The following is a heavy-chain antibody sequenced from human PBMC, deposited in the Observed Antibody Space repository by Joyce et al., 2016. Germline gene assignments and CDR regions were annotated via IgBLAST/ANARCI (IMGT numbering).Heavy chain of an antibody. Sequence: QVQLQQWGAGLLKPSETLYLTCAVSGGPLRGFFWTWVRPAPGNGLEWIGDINNSGVTNYNPSLKTRVTFSVDTSKNQFSLKLTSLSAADTAVYYCARSQWLTPLMYWGQGTPVTVSS. CDR3: ARSQWLTPLMY. CDR2: INNSGVT. J-gene: IGHJ4*02. CDR1: GGPLRGFF. D-gene: IGHD6-19*01. V-gene: IGHV4-34*01.